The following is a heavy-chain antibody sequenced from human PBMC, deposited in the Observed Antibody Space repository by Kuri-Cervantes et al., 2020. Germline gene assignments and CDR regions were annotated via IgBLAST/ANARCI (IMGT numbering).Heavy chain of an antibody. D-gene: IGHD3-3*01. V-gene: IGHV3-9*01. CDR1: GFTFDDYA. CDR3: AKDWSMEV. Sequence: SLKISCAASGFTFDDYAMHWVRQAPGKGLEWVSGVSWNGGSKGYADSGKGRFIISRDNAKNSLHLQMNILRTEDTALYYCAKDWSMEVWGKGTTVTVSS. CDR2: VSWNGGSK. J-gene: IGHJ6*03.